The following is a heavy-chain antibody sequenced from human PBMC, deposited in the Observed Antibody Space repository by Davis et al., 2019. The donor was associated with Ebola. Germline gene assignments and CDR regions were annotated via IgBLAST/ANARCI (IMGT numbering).Heavy chain of an antibody. CDR1: GFTFSSYW. CDR3: ARDCATRTYSSGWYYYMDV. D-gene: IGHD6-19*01. CDR2: IKQDGSEK. Sequence: GESLKISCAASGFTFSSYWMSWVRQAPGKGLEWVANIKQDGSEKYYVDSMKGRFTISRDNAKNSLYLQMNSLRAEDTAVYYCARDCATRTYSSGWYYYMDVWGKGTTVTVSS. J-gene: IGHJ6*03. V-gene: IGHV3-7*01.